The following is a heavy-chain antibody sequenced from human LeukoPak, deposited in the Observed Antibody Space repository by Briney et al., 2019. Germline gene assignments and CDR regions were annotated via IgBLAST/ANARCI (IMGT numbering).Heavy chain of an antibody. D-gene: IGHD4-17*01. CDR1: GFTVSSNY. V-gene: IGHV3-53*01. Sequence: GGSLRLSCAASGFTVSSNYMSWVRQAPGKGLEWVSVIYSGGSTYYADSVKGRFTISRDDAKNSLYPQMNGLRDEDTAVYYCARDRDYAFDSWGQGTLVTVSS. CDR3: ARDRDYAFDS. J-gene: IGHJ4*02. CDR2: IYSGGST.